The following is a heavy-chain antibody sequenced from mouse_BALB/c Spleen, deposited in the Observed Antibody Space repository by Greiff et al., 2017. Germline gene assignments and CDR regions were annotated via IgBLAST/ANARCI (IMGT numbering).Heavy chain of an antibody. J-gene: IGHJ1*01. Sequence: EVKLQESGGGLVKPGGSLKLSCAASGFTFSDYYMYWVRQTPEKRLEWVATISDGGSYTYYPDSVKGRFTISRDNAKNNLYLQMSSLKSEDTAMYYCARDRYYGSSYGYFDVWGAGTTVTVSS. CDR3: ARDRYYGSSYGYFDV. D-gene: IGHD1-1*01. CDR1: GFTFSDYY. CDR2: ISDGGSYT. V-gene: IGHV5-4*02.